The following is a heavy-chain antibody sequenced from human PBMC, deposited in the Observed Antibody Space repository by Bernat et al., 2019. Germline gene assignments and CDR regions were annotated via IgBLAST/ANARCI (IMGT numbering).Heavy chain of an antibody. CDR3: ARDGKRRYNYGYDIDD. J-gene: IGHJ4*02. V-gene: IGHV3-48*01. D-gene: IGHD5-18*01. CDR1: GFTFSTSD. CDR2: ISSSGSTI. Sequence: EVQLVESGGGLVQPGGSLRLSCAGSGFTFSTSDMHWVRQAPGKGLEWVSFISSSGSTIFYTDSVKGRFTITRDNGKNSLYLQMTSLRAEDTAVYYCARDGKRRYNYGYDIDDWGQGTLVTVSS.